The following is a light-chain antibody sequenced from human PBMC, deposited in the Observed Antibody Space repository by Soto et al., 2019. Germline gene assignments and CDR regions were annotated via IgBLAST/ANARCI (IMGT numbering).Light chain of an antibody. V-gene: IGKV3-20*01. CDR1: QSVSSSS. Sequence: EIVLTQSPGTLSLSPGERATLSCWASQSVSSSSLAWYQQKPGQAPRLLIHGASTRATGIPDRFSGSGSGTDFTLIISRLEPEDFAVYFCQHYGTSPPYTFAQGTKLEIK. J-gene: IGKJ2*01. CDR2: GAS. CDR3: QHYGTSPPYT.